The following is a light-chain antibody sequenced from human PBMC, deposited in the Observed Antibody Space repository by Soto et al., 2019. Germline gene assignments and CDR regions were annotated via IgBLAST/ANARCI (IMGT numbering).Light chain of an antibody. CDR3: QQYYNIPHT. Sequence: DIVLTQSPDSLAVSLGERATINCKSSQNILYSSNNKNYLAWYQQKPGQPPSLLFYWASTRGSGVPDRFSGSGSGTDFTLTISILQAEDVAVYYCQQYYNIPHTFGQGTKLEIK. CDR2: WAS. CDR1: QNILYSSNNKNY. J-gene: IGKJ2*01. V-gene: IGKV4-1*01.